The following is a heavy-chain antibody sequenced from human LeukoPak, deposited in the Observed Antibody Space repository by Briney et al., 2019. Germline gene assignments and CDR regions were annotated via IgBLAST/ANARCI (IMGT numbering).Heavy chain of an antibody. CDR2: INYSGST. D-gene: IGHD3-3*01. J-gene: IGHJ5*01. CDR3: SSTLLNDFWSVQASPFDC. CDR1: GGSISSYY. Sequence: SETLSLTCTVSGGSISSYYWSWIRQPPGKGLEWIGYINYSGSTNYNPSLKSRVTISVDTSKNQFSLKLSSVTAADTAVYYCSSTLLNDFWSVQASPFDCWGQGTLVTVSS. V-gene: IGHV4-59*01.